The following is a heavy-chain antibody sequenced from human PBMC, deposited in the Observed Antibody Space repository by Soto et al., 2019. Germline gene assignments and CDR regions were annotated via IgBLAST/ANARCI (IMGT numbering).Heavy chain of an antibody. V-gene: IGHV5-51*01. CDR1: GYSFTSYW. D-gene: IGHD3-10*01. CDR3: ARHKSRLLWFGELLCYMDV. J-gene: IGHJ6*03. Sequence: GESLKISCKGSGYSFTSYWIGWVRQMPGKGLEWMGIIYPGDSDTRYSPSFQGQVTISADKSISTAYLQWSSLKASDTAMYYYARHKSRLLWFGELLCYMDVWGKGTTVTVSS. CDR2: IYPGDSDT.